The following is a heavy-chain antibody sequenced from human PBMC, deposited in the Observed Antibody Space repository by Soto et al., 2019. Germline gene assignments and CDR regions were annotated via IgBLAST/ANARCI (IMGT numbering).Heavy chain of an antibody. J-gene: IGHJ4*02. Sequence: QLQLQESGSGLVKPSQTLSLTCAVSGGSISSGGYSWSWIRQPPGKGLEWIGYIYQSGSTYYNPSLKSRVTTSVDRSKNQFSLQLSSLTAADTAVYYCAGAGGLGAVAVDYWGQGTLVTVSS. D-gene: IGHD6-19*01. CDR2: IYQSGST. CDR3: AGAGGLGAVAVDY. CDR1: GGSISSGGYS. V-gene: IGHV4-30-2*01.